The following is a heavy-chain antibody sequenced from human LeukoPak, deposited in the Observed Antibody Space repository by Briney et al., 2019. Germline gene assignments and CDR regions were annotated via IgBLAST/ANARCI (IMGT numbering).Heavy chain of an antibody. V-gene: IGHV1-18*01. CDR1: GYRFTSYG. CDR2: VSTYNDKK. CDR3: ARHSGSYAFDY. D-gene: IGHD1-26*01. J-gene: IGHJ4*02. Sequence: ASVNVSCKTSGYRFTSYGIRWVRQAPGQGLEWMGWVSTYNDKKDYAQKFQGRVIMTTDTSTTTAYMELGSLRSDDTAVYYCARHSGSYAFDYWGQGTLVTVSS.